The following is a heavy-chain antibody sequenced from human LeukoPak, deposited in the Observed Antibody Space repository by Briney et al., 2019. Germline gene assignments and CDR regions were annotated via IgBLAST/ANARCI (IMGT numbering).Heavy chain of an antibody. D-gene: IGHD3-22*01. V-gene: IGHV4-30-4*01. CDR2: MYYSGST. Sequence: SEPLSLTCTVSGGSISSGDYYWSWIRQPPGKGLEWIAYMYYSGSTYYNPSLKSRVTMSADTSKNQLSLKLSSVTAADTAVYYCARPYYYDSRIDPWGQGILVTVSS. J-gene: IGHJ5*02. CDR1: GGSISSGDYY. CDR3: ARPYYYDSRIDP.